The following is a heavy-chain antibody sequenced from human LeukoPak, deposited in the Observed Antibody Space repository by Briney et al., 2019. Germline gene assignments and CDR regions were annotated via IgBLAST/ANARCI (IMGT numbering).Heavy chain of an antibody. V-gene: IGHV1-2*02. J-gene: IGHJ4*02. D-gene: IGHD3-22*01. CDR2: INPNSGGT. CDR3: ARENSYYYDSSGLDY. Sequence: ASVKVSCKASGYTFTGYYMHWVRQAPGQGLEWMRWINPNSGGTNYAQKFQGRVTMTRDTSISTAYMELSRLRSDDTAVYYCARENSYYYDSSGLDYWGQGTLVTVSS. CDR1: GYTFTGYY.